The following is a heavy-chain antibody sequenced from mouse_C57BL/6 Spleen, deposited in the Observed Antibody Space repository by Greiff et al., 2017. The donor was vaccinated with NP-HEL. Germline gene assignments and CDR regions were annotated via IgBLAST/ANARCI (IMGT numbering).Heavy chain of an antibody. CDR2: IDPATGGT. V-gene: IGHV1-15*01. Sequence: QVQLQQSGAELVRPGASVTLSCKASGYTFTDYEMHWVKQTPVHGLEWIGAIDPATGGTAYNQKFKGKAILTADKSSSTAYMELRSLTSEDSAVYYCTRRKYYGSSPYYFDDWGQGTTLTVSS. D-gene: IGHD1-1*01. CDR1: GYTFTDYE. CDR3: TRRKYYGSSPYYFDD. J-gene: IGHJ2*01.